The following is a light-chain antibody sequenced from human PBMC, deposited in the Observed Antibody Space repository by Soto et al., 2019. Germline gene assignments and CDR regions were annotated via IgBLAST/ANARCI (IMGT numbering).Light chain of an antibody. V-gene: IGKV1-5*01. CDR2: DAL. CDR1: QSISSR. J-gene: IGKJ2*01. CDR3: QQYDTYFRYT. Sequence: DIQMTQSPSTLSASVGDRVTITCRASQSISSRLAWYQKKPGKAPKLLIYDALNLESGVPSRFSGSGSGTEFTLSIGSLQPDDFATDYCQQYDTYFRYTFGQGPKLEIK.